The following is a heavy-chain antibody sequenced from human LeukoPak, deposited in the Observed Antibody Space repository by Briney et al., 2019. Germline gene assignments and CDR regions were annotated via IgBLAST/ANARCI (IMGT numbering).Heavy chain of an antibody. V-gene: IGHV4-59*01. CDR1: DGSISSYY. Sequence: PSETLSLTCTVSDGSISSYYWSWIRQPPGKGLEWIGHIYDSGSTNYNPSLKSRVTISVDTSKNQFSLKLSSVTAADTAVYYCASNFPDYGLGFWGQGTLVTVSS. D-gene: IGHD4-17*01. J-gene: IGHJ4*02. CDR2: IYDSGST. CDR3: ASNFPDYGLGF.